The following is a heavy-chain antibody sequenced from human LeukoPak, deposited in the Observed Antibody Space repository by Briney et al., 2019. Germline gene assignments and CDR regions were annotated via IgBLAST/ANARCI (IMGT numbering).Heavy chain of an antibody. CDR3: ASRGGTYPKYYYMDV. J-gene: IGHJ6*03. CDR2: IKQDGSEK. CDR1: GFTFSSYW. V-gene: IGHV3-7*01. Sequence: PGGSLRLSCAASGFTFSSYWMSWVRQAPGKGLEWVANIKQDGSEKYYVDSVKGRFTISRDNAKNSLYLQMNSLRAEDTAVYYCASRGGTYPKYYYMDVWGKGTTVTVSS.